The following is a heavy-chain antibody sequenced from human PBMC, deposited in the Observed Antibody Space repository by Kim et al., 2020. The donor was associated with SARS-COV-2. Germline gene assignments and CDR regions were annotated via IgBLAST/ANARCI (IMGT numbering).Heavy chain of an antibody. CDR1: EFTFSNYW. J-gene: IGHJ3*02. D-gene: IGHD4-4*01. CDR2: IKSDGSSK. CDR3: ARELKIDPSSPRQYDALDM. Sequence: GGSLRLSCAASEFTFSNYWMHWVRQMPGQGLEWVSRIKSDGSSKDYADSVKGRFRITRDNAWNKMYLEMNGLRVEDTAVYYCARELKIDPSSPRQYDALDMWGQGTMFTVST. V-gene: IGHV3-74*01.